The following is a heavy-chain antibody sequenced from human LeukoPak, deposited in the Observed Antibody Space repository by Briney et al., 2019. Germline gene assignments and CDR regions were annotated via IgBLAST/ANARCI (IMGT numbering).Heavy chain of an antibody. CDR1: GFTVSSNY. J-gene: IGHJ4*02. Sequence: GGSLRLSCAASGFTVSSNYMSWVRQAPGKGLEWVSVIYSGGSTYYADSVKGRFTISRDNSKNTLYLQMNSLRAEDTAVYYCARNGRDQWLASDYWGQGTLVTVPS. D-gene: IGHD6-19*01. CDR3: ARNGRDQWLASDY. CDR2: IYSGGST. V-gene: IGHV3-53*01.